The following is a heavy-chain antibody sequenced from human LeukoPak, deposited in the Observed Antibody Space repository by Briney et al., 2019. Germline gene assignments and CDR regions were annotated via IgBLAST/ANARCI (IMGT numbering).Heavy chain of an antibody. CDR3: AKRQLPAGGFFDY. D-gene: IGHD6-13*01. CDR1: GFTFSNYA. J-gene: IGHJ4*02. Sequence: PGGSLRLSCAASGFTFSNYAMSWVRQAPGKGLEWVSAISGSGGNTYYADSVKGRFTISRDNSKNTLYLQMSSLRAEDTAVYYCAKRQLPAGGFFDYWGQGTLVTVSS. CDR2: ISGSGGNT. V-gene: IGHV3-23*01.